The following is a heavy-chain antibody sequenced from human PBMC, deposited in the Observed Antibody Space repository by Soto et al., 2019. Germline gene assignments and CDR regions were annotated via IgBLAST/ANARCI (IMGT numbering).Heavy chain of an antibody. J-gene: IGHJ6*03. V-gene: IGHV3-23*01. Sequence: GGSLRLSCVASGFTFSSYAMSWVRQAPGKGLEWVSAISGSGGSTYYADSVKGRFTISRDNSKNTLYLQMNSLRAEDTAVYYCAKNGEIQARPEDLDYYYYMDVWGKGTTVTVSS. CDR2: ISGSGGST. CDR1: GFTFSSYA. D-gene: IGHD6-6*01. CDR3: AKNGEIQARPEDLDYYYYMDV.